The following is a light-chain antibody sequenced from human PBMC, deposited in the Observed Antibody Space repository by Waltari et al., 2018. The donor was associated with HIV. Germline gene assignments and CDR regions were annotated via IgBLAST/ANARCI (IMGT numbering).Light chain of an antibody. J-gene: IGKJ1*01. V-gene: IGKV3-15*01. CDR2: GAS. CDR1: QSVNRN. CDR3: QQYSDWPWT. Sequence: EIVLTQSPATLSLSPGERATLSCRASQSVNRNLAWYQQKPGQAPRLLIYGASTRATAIPPRFSGRASETEFTLTIGGLQSEDFAVYYCQQYSDWPWTFGQGTKVEIK.